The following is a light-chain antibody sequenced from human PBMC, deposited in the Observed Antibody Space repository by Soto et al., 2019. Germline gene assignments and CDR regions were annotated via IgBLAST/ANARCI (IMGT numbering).Light chain of an antibody. CDR2: GAS. Sequence: DIQMTQSPSSLSASVGDRVTITCRASQGIRYALGWYQQKPGTAPKRLIYGASILQNGVPSRFGGSGSGTEFTLTISSLQTEDFATYYCLKYNSPNLTFGQGTKV. CDR1: QGIRYA. J-gene: IGKJ1*01. CDR3: LKYNSPNLT. V-gene: IGKV1-17*01.